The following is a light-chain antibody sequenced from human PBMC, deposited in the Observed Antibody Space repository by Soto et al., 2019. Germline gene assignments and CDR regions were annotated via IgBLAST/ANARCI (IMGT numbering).Light chain of an antibody. V-gene: IGKV3-20*01. Sequence: EIVLTQSPGTLSLSPGERATLSCRASQSVSSSYLAWYQQKPGQAPRLLIYGASSRATAIPDRFSGSVSGTDFALTVSRLEPEDFAVYYCQQYGSLWTFGQGTKVEIK. CDR2: GAS. CDR3: QQYGSLWT. CDR1: QSVSSSY. J-gene: IGKJ1*01.